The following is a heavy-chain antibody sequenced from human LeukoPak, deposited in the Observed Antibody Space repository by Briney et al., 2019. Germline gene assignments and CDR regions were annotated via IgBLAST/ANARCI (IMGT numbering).Heavy chain of an antibody. CDR2: INHSGST. J-gene: IGHJ6*03. V-gene: IGHV4-34*01. CDR3: AREWRIRDYYYMDV. Sequence: SETLSLTCAVYGGSFSGYYWSWIRQPPGRGLEWIGEINHSGSTNYNPSPKSRVTISVDTPKNQFSLKLSSVTAADTAVYYCAREWRIRDYYYMDVWGKGTTVTVSS. D-gene: IGHD5-12*01. CDR1: GGSFSGYY.